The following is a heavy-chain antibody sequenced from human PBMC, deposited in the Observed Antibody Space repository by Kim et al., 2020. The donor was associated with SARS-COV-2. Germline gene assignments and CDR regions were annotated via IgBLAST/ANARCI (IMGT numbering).Heavy chain of an antibody. V-gene: IGHV3-7*01. CDR2: INQDGSES. CDR1: GFTFSHDW. CDR3: ARSVFGDNY. Sequence: GGSLRLSCAASGFTFSHDWMTWVRQAPGKGLEWVANINQDGSESYYVDSVKGRFTISRDNAKNSLYLQMNSLRVEDTAVYHCARSVFGDNYWGQGTLV. J-gene: IGHJ4*02. D-gene: IGHD3-10*01.